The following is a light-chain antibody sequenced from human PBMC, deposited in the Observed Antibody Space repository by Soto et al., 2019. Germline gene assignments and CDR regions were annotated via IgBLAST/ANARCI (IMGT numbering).Light chain of an antibody. CDR2: GVS. Sequence: ELVLTQSPGTLSLSPGERATLSCRASQSVTTKYLAWYQQKPGQAPRLLIYGVSSRATGIPDRFSGSGSGTDFILTISRVEPEDFAVYYCQQFGTSPLVTFGPGNKVYIK. CDR3: QQFGTSPLVT. CDR1: QSVTTKY. J-gene: IGKJ3*01. V-gene: IGKV3-20*01.